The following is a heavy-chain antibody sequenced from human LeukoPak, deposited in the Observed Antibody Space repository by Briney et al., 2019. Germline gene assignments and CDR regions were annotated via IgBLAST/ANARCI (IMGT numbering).Heavy chain of an antibody. V-gene: IGHV1-2*02. CDR1: GYTFTDYY. J-gene: IGHJ5*02. CDR3: ATNILVRDIINWFDP. D-gene: IGHD3-10*01. Sequence: ASVKVSCKASGYTFTDYYLHWVRQAPGQGLEWMGWINLNSGGTNSAQKFQGRVAMTRDTSISTAYMELSSLRYDDTAVYYCATNILVRDIINWFDPWGQGTLVTVSS. CDR2: INLNSGGT.